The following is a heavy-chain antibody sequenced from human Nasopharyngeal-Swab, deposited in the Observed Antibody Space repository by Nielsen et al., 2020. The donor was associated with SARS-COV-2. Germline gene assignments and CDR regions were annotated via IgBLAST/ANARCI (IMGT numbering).Heavy chain of an antibody. V-gene: IGHV3-48*03. Sequence: GESLKISCAASGFTFSSYEMNWVRQAPGKGLEWVSYISSSGSTIYYADSVKGRFTISRDNAKNSLYLQMNSLRADDTAVYYCARGVKEYYYDSSGYYYFDYWGQGTLVTVSS. CDR3: ARGVKEYYYDSSGYYYFDY. CDR2: ISSSGSTI. J-gene: IGHJ4*02. D-gene: IGHD3-22*01. CDR1: GFTFSSYE.